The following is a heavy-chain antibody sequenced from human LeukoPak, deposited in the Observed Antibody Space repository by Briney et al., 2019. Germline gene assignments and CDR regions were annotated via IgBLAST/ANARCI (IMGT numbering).Heavy chain of an antibody. Sequence: SETLSLTCTVSGGSTSSYYWSWIRQPPGKGLEWIGYIYYSGSTNYSPSLKSRVTISVDTSKNQFSLKLSSVTAADTAVYYCARGVIAAAGDAFDIWGQGTMVTVSS. J-gene: IGHJ3*02. V-gene: IGHV4-59*01. CDR2: IYYSGST. CDR1: GGSTSSYY. D-gene: IGHD6-13*01. CDR3: ARGVIAAAGDAFDI.